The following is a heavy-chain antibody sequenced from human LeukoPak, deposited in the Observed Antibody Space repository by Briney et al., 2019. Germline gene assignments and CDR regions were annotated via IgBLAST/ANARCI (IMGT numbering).Heavy chain of an antibody. J-gene: IGHJ5*01. V-gene: IGHV4-59*01. Sequence: SETLSLTCTVSGGSISTYYWTWIRQPPGKGLEWIGYIYYAGSTIYNPSLKSRLTILVDPSKNQFSLNLNSVTAADTAVYYCARAHDCTGGTCSAPRFDSWGQGSLVTVSS. D-gene: IGHD2-8*02. CDR1: GGSISTYY. CDR3: ARAHDCTGGTCSAPRFDS. CDR2: IYYAGST.